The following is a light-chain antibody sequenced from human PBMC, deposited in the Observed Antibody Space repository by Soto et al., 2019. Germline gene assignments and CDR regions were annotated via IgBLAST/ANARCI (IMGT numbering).Light chain of an antibody. CDR3: QFYGDPSKT. J-gene: IGKJ1*01. V-gene: IGKV3-20*01. CDR1: QTFSSNF. CDR2: DAS. Sequence: EIVLTQSPGTLSLSPGERGTLSCRPSQTFSSNFLAWYQQKPGQAPRLLIFDASTRATGIPDRFTGSGSGTDFTLTISRLEPEDFAVYYCQFYGDPSKTFGQGTKVEIK.